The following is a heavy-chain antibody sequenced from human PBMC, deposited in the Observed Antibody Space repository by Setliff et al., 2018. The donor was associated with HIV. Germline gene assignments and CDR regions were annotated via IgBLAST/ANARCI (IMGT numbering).Heavy chain of an antibody. CDR1: GYTFTAYF. J-gene: IGHJ5*02. CDR3: ARGGYYTSGTWFDP. D-gene: IGHD3-3*01. Sequence: ASVKVSCKTAGYTFTAYFLQWVRQAPGQGLEWIGWISPNTGDTGMALKFQGRVTMTRDTSTSTTYLELERLTYDDTAIYYCARGGYYTSGTWFDPWGQGTLVTVSS. V-gene: IGHV1-2*02. CDR2: ISPNTGDT.